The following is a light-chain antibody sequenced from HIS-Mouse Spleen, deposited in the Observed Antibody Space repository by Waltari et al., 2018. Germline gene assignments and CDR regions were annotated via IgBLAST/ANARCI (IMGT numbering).Light chain of an antibody. CDR2: QVS. CDR3: SSYAGSNNVV. J-gene: IGLJ2*01. Sequence: QSALTQPPSASGSPAQSVTIPCTGTSSDVGGYNYVSWSQQHPGKAPKLMIYQVSKRPSGVPDRFSGSKSGNTASLTVSGLQAEDEADYYCSSYAGSNNVVFGGGTKLTVL. V-gene: IGLV2-8*01. CDR1: SSDVGGYNY.